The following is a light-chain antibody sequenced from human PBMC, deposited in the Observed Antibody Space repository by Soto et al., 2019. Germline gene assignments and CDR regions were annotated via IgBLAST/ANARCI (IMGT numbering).Light chain of an antibody. CDR1: QGISSW. V-gene: IGKV1-5*03. Sequence: DIQMTQSPSSVSASVGDRVTITCRASQGISSWLAWYQKKPGKAPNLLIYKASRLERGVPSRFSGSESGTEFTLTITRLQADDFATYYCQQYDKYWTFGQGTKVDIK. CDR3: QQYDKYWT. CDR2: KAS. J-gene: IGKJ1*01.